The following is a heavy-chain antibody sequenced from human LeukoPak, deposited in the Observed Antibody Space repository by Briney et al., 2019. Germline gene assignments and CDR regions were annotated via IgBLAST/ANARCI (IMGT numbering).Heavy chain of an antibody. J-gene: IGHJ4*02. CDR1: VFTVSSKY. Sequence: PGGSLRLSCAASVFTVSSKYMSWVRQAPGKGLEWVSVIYSGGSTYYADSVKGRFTIPRDNSKNTLYLQMNSLRAEDTAVYYCARGCSSTSCYGFDYWGQGTLVTVSS. CDR3: ARGCSSTSCYGFDY. D-gene: IGHD2-2*01. CDR2: IYSGGST. V-gene: IGHV3-53*01.